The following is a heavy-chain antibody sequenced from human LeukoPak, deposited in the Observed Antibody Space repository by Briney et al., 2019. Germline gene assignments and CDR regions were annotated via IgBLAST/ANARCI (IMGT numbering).Heavy chain of an antibody. J-gene: IGHJ4*02. CDR3: AKDTEQLALDY. CDR1: GFTLSSYA. CDR2: ISGSGGSI. V-gene: IGHV3-23*01. D-gene: IGHD6-13*01. Sequence: GGSPRLSCAASGFTLSSYAMSWVRQAPGKGLEWVSAISGSGGSIYYADSVKGRFTISRDNSKNTLYLQMNSLRAEDTAVYYCAKDTEQLALDYWGQGTLVTVSS.